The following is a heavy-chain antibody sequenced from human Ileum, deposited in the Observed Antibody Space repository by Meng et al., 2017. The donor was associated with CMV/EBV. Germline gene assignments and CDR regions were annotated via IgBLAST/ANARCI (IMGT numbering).Heavy chain of an antibody. Sequence: TAYRYTFGGNSINWVRQTPGQWLGWMGYINPKTDNPTYVQGFRGRFVFSLDTSVSTAYLQISSLEAEDTAVYYCATGSVAADGKGYWGQGTLVTVSS. J-gene: IGHJ4*02. CDR2: INPKTDNP. V-gene: IGHV7-4-1*02. D-gene: IGHD6-13*01. CDR3: ATGSVAADGKGY. CDR1: RYTFGGNS.